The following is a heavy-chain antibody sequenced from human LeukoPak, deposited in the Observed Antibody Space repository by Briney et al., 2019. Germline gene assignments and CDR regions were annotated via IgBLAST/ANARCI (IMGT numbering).Heavy chain of an antibody. Sequence: SETLSLTCTVSGGSISSYYWSWIRQPPGKGLEWIGYIYYSGSTNYNPSLKSRVTISVDTSKNQFSLKLSSVTASDTAVYYCARHLITMARGAFDIWGQGTMVTVSS. J-gene: IGHJ3*02. CDR1: GGSISSYY. CDR3: ARHLITMARGAFDI. V-gene: IGHV4-59*08. D-gene: IGHD3-10*01. CDR2: IYYSGST.